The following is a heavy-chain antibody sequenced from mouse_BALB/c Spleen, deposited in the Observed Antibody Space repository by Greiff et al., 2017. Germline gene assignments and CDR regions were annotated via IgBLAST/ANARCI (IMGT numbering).Heavy chain of an antibody. CDR3: ARDYGSSGYFDY. Sequence: EVKLVESGPGLVKPSQSLSLTCTVTGYSITSDYAWNWIRQFPGNKLEWMGYISYSGSTSYNPSLKSRISITRDTSKNQFFLQLNSVTTEDTATYYCARDYGSSGYFDYWGQGTTLTVSS. V-gene: IGHV3-2*02. CDR2: ISYSGST. D-gene: IGHD1-1*01. CDR1: GYSITSDYA. J-gene: IGHJ2*01.